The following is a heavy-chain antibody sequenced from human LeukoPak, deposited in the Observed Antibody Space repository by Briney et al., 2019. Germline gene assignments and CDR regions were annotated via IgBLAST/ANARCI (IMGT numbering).Heavy chain of an antibody. Sequence: GRSLRLSCAASGFTFSSYGMHWVRQAPGKGLEWVAVISYDGSNKYYAGSVKGRLTISRDNSKNTLYLQMNSLRAEDTTVYYCAREASSLGFDYWGQGTLVTVSS. V-gene: IGHV3-30*19. CDR3: AREASSLGFDY. D-gene: IGHD6-13*01. CDR1: GFTFSSYG. J-gene: IGHJ4*02. CDR2: ISYDGSNK.